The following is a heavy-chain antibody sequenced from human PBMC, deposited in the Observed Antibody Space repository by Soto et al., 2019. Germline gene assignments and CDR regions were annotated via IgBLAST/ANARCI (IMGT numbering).Heavy chain of an antibody. V-gene: IGHV3-30-3*01. CDR2: ISYGGNNK. Sequence: QVQLVESGGGVVQPGGSLRLSCAASGFTFSASVMHWVRQAPGKGLEWMAIISYGGNNKYYADSVKGRFTISRDISESTLYLQMNSLRAEETAVYYCAREEFKDGRGHFDYWGQGTLVSVSS. J-gene: IGHJ4*02. CDR3: AREEFKDGRGHFDY. D-gene: IGHD3-22*01. CDR1: GFTFSASV.